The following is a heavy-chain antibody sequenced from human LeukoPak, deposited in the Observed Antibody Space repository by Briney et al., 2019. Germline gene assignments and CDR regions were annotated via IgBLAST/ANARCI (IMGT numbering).Heavy chain of an antibody. CDR1: GGSISSGSYY. CDR3: ARSQVTMVRGVRDLCYYYYYMDV. J-gene: IGHJ6*03. CDR2: IYTSGST. Sequence: PSETLSLTCTVSGGSISSGSYYWSWIRQPAGKGLEWIGRIYTSGSTNYNPSLKSRVTISVDTSKNQFSLKLSSVTAADTAVYYCARSQVTMVRGVRDLCYYYYYMDVWGKGTTVTVSS. D-gene: IGHD3-10*01. V-gene: IGHV4-61*02.